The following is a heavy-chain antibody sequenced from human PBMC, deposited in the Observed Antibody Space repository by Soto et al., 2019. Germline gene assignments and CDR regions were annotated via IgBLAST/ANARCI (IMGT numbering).Heavy chain of an antibody. Sequence: SGPTLVNPTQTLTLTCTFSGFSLTTTGVGVGWIRQPPGKALEWLALIYWHDDKRYSPSLKSRLTIPKDTSKNQVVLTMTNVDPVDTATYYCAHRGGAAVGLYYFDYWGPGTLVPVSS. J-gene: IGHJ4*02. CDR1: GFSLTTTGVG. CDR3: AHRGGAAVGLYYFDY. V-gene: IGHV2-5*01. D-gene: IGHD6-13*01. CDR2: IYWHDDK.